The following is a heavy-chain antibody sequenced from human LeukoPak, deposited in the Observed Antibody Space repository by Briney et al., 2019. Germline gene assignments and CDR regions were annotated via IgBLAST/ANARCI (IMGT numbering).Heavy chain of an antibody. CDR3: AVGYSSGWRFDY. CDR1: GFTFSSYA. Sequence: GSLRLSCAASGFTFSSYAMSWVRQAPGKGLEWVSAISGSGGSIYYADSVKGRFTISRDNSKNTLYLQMNSLRAEDTAVYYCAVGYSSGWRFDYWGQGTLVTVSS. D-gene: IGHD6-19*01. J-gene: IGHJ4*02. V-gene: IGHV3-23*01. CDR2: ISGSGGSI.